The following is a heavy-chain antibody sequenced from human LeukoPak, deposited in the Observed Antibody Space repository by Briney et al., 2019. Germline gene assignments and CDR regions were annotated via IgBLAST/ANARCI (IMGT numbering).Heavy chain of an antibody. CDR1: GYTFTGYY. D-gene: IGHD3-9*01. V-gene: IGHV1-2*06. CDR3: SNSDILTGYYPDV. Sequence: ASVKVSCKASGYTFTGYYMHWVRQAPGQGLEWMGRINPNRGGTNYAQKFQGRVTMTRDTSISTAYMELSRLRSDDTAVYYCSNSDILTGYYPDVWGKGTTVTVSS. CDR2: INPNRGGT. J-gene: IGHJ6*04.